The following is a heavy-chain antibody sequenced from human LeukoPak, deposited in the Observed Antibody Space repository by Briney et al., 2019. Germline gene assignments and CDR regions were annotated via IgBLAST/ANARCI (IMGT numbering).Heavy chain of an antibody. Sequence: SVKVSCKASGGTFSSYAISWVRQAPGQGLEWMGGIIPIFGTANYAQKFQGRVTITTDESTSTAYMELSSLRSEDTAVYYCARDLNYYDSSGYSTYYYYYTDVWGKGTTVTVSS. V-gene: IGHV1-69*05. CDR2: IIPIFGTA. D-gene: IGHD3-22*01. CDR3: ARDLNYYDSSGYSTYYYYYTDV. J-gene: IGHJ6*03. CDR1: GGTFSSYA.